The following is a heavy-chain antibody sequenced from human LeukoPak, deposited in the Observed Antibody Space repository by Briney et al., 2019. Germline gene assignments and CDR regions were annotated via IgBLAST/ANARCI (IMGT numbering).Heavy chain of an antibody. CDR1: GFTFSSYE. V-gene: IGHV3-23*01. J-gene: IGHJ6*02. CDR3: AKQGTGGTEFYAMDV. D-gene: IGHD1-1*01. CDR2: ISGSGGST. Sequence: PGGSLRLSCAASGFTFSSYEMSWVRQAPGKGLEWVSAISGSGGSTYYADSVKGRFTISRDDSKNTLYLQMNSLRAEDTAVYCCAKQGTGGTEFYAMDVWGQGTTVTVSS.